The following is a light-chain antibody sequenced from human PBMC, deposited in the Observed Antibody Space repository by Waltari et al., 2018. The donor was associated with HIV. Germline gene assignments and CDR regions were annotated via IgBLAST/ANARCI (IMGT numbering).Light chain of an antibody. Sequence: QSDLTQPASVSGSPGQSITISCTGTSSDVGCYKYVSWYQQHSGKAPKLMIYEVSNRPSGVSNRFSGSKSGNTASLTISGLQAEDEAYYYCSSYTGTSTHVVFGGGTKLTVL. CDR2: EVS. CDR3: SSYTGTSTHVV. CDR1: SSDVGCYKY. V-gene: IGLV2-14*01. J-gene: IGLJ2*01.